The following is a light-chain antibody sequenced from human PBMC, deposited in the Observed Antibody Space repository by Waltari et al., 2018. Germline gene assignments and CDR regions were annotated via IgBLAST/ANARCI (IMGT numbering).Light chain of an antibody. CDR1: QAVSRF. J-gene: IGKJ1*01. CDR2: DTT. CDR3: QKYGSLPAT. Sequence: ELVLTQSPGTLSLSPGERAPLSCRASQAVSRFLAWDQQKPGQAPRLLIYDTTTRATGIPDRFSGSGSGTDFSLTISRLEPEDFAVYYCQKYGSLPATFGQGTKVEIK. V-gene: IGKV3-20*01.